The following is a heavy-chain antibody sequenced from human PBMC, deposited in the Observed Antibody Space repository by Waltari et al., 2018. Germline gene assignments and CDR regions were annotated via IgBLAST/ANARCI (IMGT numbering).Heavy chain of an antibody. CDR3: AGDRAIGLFFDY. CDR1: GDSVSGNYW. J-gene: IGHJ4*02. D-gene: IGHD2-2*01. V-gene: IGHV4-4*02. CDR2: VHHSGKT. Sequence: QVKLQESGQGLVKLSGTLSLTCAVPGDSVSGNYWWIWVRQAPEKGLACIGQVHHSGKTHYIPSIQSRVTISVDSPKNHCSLTLKSVTAADTAVYYCAGDRAIGLFFDYWGRGTLVTVTS.